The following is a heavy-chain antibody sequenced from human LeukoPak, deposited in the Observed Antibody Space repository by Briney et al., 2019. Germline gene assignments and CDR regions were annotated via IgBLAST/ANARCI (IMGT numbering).Heavy chain of an antibody. J-gene: IGHJ4*02. CDR2: IYHSGST. Sequence: SETLSLTCAVSGGSISSGGYSWSWIRQPPGKGLEWIGYIYHSGSTYYNPSLKSRVTISVDRSKNQFSLKLSSVTAADTAVYYCARSGPYDYDYWGQGTLVTVSS. CDR3: ARSGPYDYDY. D-gene: IGHD3-10*01. V-gene: IGHV4-30-2*01. CDR1: GGSISSGGYS.